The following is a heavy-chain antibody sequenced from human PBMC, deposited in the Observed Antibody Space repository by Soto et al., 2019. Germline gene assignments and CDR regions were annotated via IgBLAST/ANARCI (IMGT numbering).Heavy chain of an antibody. CDR3: VREGVAPYYYYGMHV. J-gene: IGHJ6*02. V-gene: IGHV1-18*01. D-gene: IGHD5-12*01. CDR1: GYTFTRCG. CDR2: ISTYNGDT. Sequence: QVQLVESGAEVKKPGASVKVCCKSSGYTFTRCGISWVRQAPGQRLEWMGRISTYNGDTNYAQKFQGRVSMTTDTSTSTASMALRSLRSDDTAVYYCVREGVAPYYYYGMHVWGQGTTVTVSS.